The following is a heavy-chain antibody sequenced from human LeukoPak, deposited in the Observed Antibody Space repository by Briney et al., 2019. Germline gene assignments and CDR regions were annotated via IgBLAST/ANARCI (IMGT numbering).Heavy chain of an antibody. D-gene: IGHD3-3*01. V-gene: IGHV3-7*01. CDR1: GFTFSNYW. CDR2: IKQDGSET. J-gene: IGHJ4*02. CDR3: ARDFWCAYRVDYFVY. Sequence: GGSLRLSCAASGFTFSNYWMSWVRRAPGKGLEWVANIKQDGSETYYVDSVRGRFTISRDNAKKSLYLQMNSLRAEDTAVYYCARDFWCAYRVDYFVYWGQGILVTVSS.